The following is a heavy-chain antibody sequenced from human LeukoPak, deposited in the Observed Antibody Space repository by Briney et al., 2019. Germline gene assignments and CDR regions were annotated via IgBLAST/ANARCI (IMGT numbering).Heavy chain of an antibody. V-gene: IGHV3-23*01. J-gene: IGHJ4*02. CDR2: ITGRGGNT. CDR1: GFPFSSFP. Sequence: GGSLRLSCAVSGFPFSSFPMSWVRQAPGEGLQWVSGITGRGGNTYYADSVKGRFTISRDNSKNTLSLQMDSLRAEDTAIYYCARDRAAFDSWGQGTLVTVSS. CDR3: ARDRAAFDS. D-gene: IGHD6-25*01.